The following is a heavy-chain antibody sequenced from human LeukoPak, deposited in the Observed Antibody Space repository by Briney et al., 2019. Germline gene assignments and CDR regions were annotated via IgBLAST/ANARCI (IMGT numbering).Heavy chain of an antibody. CDR2: INHSGST. D-gene: IGHD4-17*01. Sequence: SETLSLTCAVYGGSFSGYYWSWIRQPPGKGLEWIGEINHSGSTNYNPSLKSRVTISVDTSKNQFSLKLSSVTAADTAVFYCARAPTVTFFDYWGQGSLATVSS. V-gene: IGHV4-34*01. CDR1: GGSFSGYY. J-gene: IGHJ4*02. CDR3: ARAPTVTFFDY.